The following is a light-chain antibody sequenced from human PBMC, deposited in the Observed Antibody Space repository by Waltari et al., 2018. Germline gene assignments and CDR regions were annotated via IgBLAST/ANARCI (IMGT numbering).Light chain of an antibody. CDR3: QQYDILPLT. J-gene: IGKJ4*01. CDR2: DAS. V-gene: IGKV1-33*01. Sequence: DIQMTQSPSSLSASVGDRVTITCQASQDIRKFLNWFQQKPGTAPKVVIYDASNLEKGVPSRVSGSGSGTRFTLTISSLQPDDFATYYCQQYDILPLTFGGGTRVE. CDR1: QDIRKF.